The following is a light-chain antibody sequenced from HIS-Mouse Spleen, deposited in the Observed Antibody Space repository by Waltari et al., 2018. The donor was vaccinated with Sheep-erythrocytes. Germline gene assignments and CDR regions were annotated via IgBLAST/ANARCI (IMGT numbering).Light chain of an antibody. V-gene: IGKV3-15*01. CDR3: QQYNNWPP. CDR2: GAS. CDR1: QSVSSN. Sequence: EIVMTQSPATLSVSTGERATLSCRASQSVSSNLAWYQQKPGQAPRLLIYGASTRATGIPARFSGSGSGTEFTLTISSLQSEDFAVYYCQQYNNWPPFGGGTKVEIK. J-gene: IGKJ4*01.